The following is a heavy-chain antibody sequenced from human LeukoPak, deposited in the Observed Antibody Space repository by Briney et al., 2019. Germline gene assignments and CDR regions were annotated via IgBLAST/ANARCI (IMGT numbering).Heavy chain of an antibody. CDR3: ARDGYSSSYFDY. CDR2: ISYDGSNK. V-gene: IGHV3-30-3*01. CDR1: GFTFSSYA. J-gene: IGHJ4*02. D-gene: IGHD6-6*01. Sequence: GSLRLSCAASGFTFSSYAMHWVRQAPGKGLEWVAVISYDGSNKYYADSVKGRFTISRDNSKNTLYLQMNSLRAEDTAVYYCARDGYSSSYFDYWGQGTLVTVSS.